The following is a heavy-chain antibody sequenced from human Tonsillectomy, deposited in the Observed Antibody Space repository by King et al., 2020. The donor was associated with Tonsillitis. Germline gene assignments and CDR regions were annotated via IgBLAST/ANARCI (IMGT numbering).Heavy chain of an antibody. D-gene: IGHD3-3*01. J-gene: IGHJ6*02. CDR2: ISYDGSNK. CDR1: GFTFSSYG. Sequence: VQLVESGGGVVQPGRSLRLSCAASGFTFSSYGMHWVRQAPGKGLEWVAVISYDGSNKYYADSVKGRFTISRDNSKNTLYLQMNSLRAEDTAVYYCAKDLKFVRFLEWLGGFPPVAYYYYGMDVWGQGTTVTVSS. V-gene: IGHV3-30*18. CDR3: AKDLKFVRFLEWLGGFPPVAYYYYGMDV.